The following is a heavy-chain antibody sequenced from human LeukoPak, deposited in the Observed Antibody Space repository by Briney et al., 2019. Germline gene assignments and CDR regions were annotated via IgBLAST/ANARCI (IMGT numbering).Heavy chain of an antibody. J-gene: IGHJ4*02. V-gene: IGHV3-7*02. D-gene: IGHD7-27*01. CDR1: GFTFNRYW. CDR2: IKSDGSEE. Sequence: GGSLRLSCAASGFTFNRYWMSWVRQAPGKGLEWVAQIKSDGSEEYYADPVRGRFTISRDNAKSSLYLQMNSLGVEDTAVYYCARITGELRKETAFDYWGQGTLVTVSS. CDR3: ARITGELRKETAFDY.